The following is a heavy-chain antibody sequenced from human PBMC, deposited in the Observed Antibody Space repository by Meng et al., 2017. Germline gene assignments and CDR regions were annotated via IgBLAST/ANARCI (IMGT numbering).Heavy chain of an antibody. D-gene: IGHD4-11*01. CDR1: GFTFGDYA. Sequence: GESLKISCTASGFTFGDYAMSWVRQAPGKGLEWVSYISSSGSTIYYADSVKGRFTISRDNAKNSLYLQMNSLRAEDTAVYYCASNDYRVDYWGQGTLVTGSS. CDR3: ASNDYRVDY. CDR2: ISSSGSTI. V-gene: IGHV3-48*03. J-gene: IGHJ4*02.